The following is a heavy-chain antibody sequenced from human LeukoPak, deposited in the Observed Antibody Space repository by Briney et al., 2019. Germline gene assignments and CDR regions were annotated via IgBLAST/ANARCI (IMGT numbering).Heavy chain of an antibody. CDR2: LYYSGST. D-gene: IGHD3-9*01. Sequence: SETLSLTCTVSGGSISSSSYYWGWIRQPPGKGLEWIGSLYYSGSTYYNPSLKSRVTISLDTPKNQFSLRLSSVTAADTALYYCASTYYDVLTTLHNWGQGTLVTVSS. V-gene: IGHV4-39*01. CDR3: ASTYYDVLTTLHN. J-gene: IGHJ4*02. CDR1: GGSISSSSYY.